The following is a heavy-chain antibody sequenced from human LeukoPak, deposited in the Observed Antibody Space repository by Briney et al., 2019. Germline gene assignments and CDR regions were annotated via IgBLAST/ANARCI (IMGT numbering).Heavy chain of an antibody. CDR2: IWYDGSNK. CDR1: GFTFSSYG. CDR3: AKADHYYDSSGYYSYYFDY. Sequence: PGGSLRLSCAASGFTFSSYGMHWVRQAPGKGLEWVAVIWYDGSNKYYADSVKGRFTISRDNSKNTLYLQMNSLRAEDTAVYYCAKADHYYDSSGYYSYYFDYWGQGTLVTVSS. J-gene: IGHJ4*02. D-gene: IGHD3-22*01. V-gene: IGHV3-33*06.